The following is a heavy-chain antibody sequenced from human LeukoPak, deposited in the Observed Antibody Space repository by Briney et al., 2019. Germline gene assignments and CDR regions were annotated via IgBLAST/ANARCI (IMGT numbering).Heavy chain of an antibody. CDR3: AKVHLRFLYYFDY. D-gene: IGHD3-16*01. Sequence: GGSLRLSCAASGFTFSSYAMSWVRQAPGKGLEWVSAISGSGGSTYYADSVKGRSTISRDNSKNTLYLQMNSLRAEDTAVYYCAKVHLRFLYYFDYWGQGTLVTVSS. V-gene: IGHV3-23*01. CDR2: ISGSGGST. J-gene: IGHJ4*02. CDR1: GFTFSSYA.